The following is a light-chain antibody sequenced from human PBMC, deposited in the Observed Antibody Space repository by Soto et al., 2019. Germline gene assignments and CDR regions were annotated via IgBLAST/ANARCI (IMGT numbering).Light chain of an antibody. Sequence: PGDGVSLSCRASQTVPTNYLAWYQQKPDQAPRLLIFGASNRATGIPDRFGGSGSGTDFTLSISRLEPEDFAVYYCQQYGASPLTFGGGARLEVK. CDR1: QTVPTNY. CDR2: GAS. CDR3: QQYGASPLT. V-gene: IGKV3-20*01. J-gene: IGKJ4*01.